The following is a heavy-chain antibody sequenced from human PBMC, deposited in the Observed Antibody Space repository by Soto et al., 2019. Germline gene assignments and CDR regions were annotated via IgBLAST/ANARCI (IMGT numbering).Heavy chain of an antibody. J-gene: IGHJ4*02. CDR2: IYYSGST. V-gene: IGHV4-31*03. Sequence: QVQLQESGPGLVKPSQTLSLTCTVSGGSISSDGYYWSWIRQHPGKGLEWIGYIYYSGSTYYNPSLKSRVTISVDTSKNQFSLKLSSVTAADTAVYYCARGVTMVRGVIPVSFDYWGQGTLVTVSS. CDR1: GGSISSDGYY. D-gene: IGHD3-10*01. CDR3: ARGVTMVRGVIPVSFDY.